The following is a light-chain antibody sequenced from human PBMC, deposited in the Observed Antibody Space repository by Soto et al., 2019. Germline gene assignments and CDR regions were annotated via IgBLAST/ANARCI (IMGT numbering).Light chain of an antibody. CDR3: QQYYSTPLT. Sequence: DIVMTQSSDSLAVSLGERATINCKSSQSVLYSSNNKNYLAWYQQKQGQPXKXXIYWASTRESGVPDRFSGSGSGTDLTLTISSLQAEDLAVYYCQQYYSTPLTFGGGTKVDI. J-gene: IGKJ4*01. V-gene: IGKV4-1*01. CDR2: WAS. CDR1: QSVLYSSNNKNY.